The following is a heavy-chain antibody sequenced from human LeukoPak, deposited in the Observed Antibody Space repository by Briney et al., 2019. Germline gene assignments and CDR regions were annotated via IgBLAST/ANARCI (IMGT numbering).Heavy chain of an antibody. CDR3: ARLDSSGCLSV. D-gene: IGHD6-19*01. CDR1: GGSFSGYY. Sequence: SETLSLTCAVYGGSFSGYYRTWIRQPPGKGLEWIGYIYYSGSTKYNPSLKSRVTISVDTSKNQFSLKLSSVTAADTAVYYCARLDSSGCLSVWGHGTLVTVSS. CDR2: IYYSGST. J-gene: IGHJ4*01. V-gene: IGHV4-59*08.